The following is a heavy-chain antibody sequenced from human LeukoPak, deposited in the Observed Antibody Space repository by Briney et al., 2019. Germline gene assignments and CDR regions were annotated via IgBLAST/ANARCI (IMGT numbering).Heavy chain of an antibody. CDR2: IRYNEDTK. CDR3: ARDSSSWYRPYNWFDP. Sequence: PGGSLRLSCAASGFSFSGTGMHWVRQAPGKGLEWVAFIRYNEDTKAYADSVKGRFTISRDNSKNTLYLQMNSLRADDTAVYYCARDSSSWYRPYNWFDPWGQGTLVTVSS. D-gene: IGHD6-13*01. J-gene: IGHJ5*02. CDR1: GFSFSGTG. V-gene: IGHV3-30*02.